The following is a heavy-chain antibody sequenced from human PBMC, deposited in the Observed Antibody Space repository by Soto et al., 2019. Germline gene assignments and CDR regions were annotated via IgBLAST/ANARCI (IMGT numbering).Heavy chain of an antibody. J-gene: IGHJ6*02. CDR2: IIPIFGTA. CDR3: ARDQGDIVVVPAATINYYYGMDV. CDR1: EGTFSSYA. V-gene: IGHV1-69*01. Sequence: QVQLVQSGAEVKKPGSSVKVSCKASEGTFSSYAISWVRQAPGQGLEWMGGIIPIFGTANYAQKFQGRVTITADESTSTAYMELSSLRSEDTAVYYCARDQGDIVVVPAATINYYYGMDVWGQGTTVTVSS. D-gene: IGHD2-2*01.